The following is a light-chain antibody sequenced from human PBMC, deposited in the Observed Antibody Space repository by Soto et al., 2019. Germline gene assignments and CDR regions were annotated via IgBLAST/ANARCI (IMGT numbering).Light chain of an antibody. CDR1: QSVSSSY. CDR3: QQYYRWTQT. V-gene: IGKV3D-20*01. Sequence: EIVLTQSPATLCLCPGERATLSCGASQSVSSSYLAWYQQKPGLAPRLLIYDASTRATGIPARFSGSGSGTECTLTISSLQHEDGAVYYCQQYYRWTQTFGQGTKVDIK. CDR2: DAS. J-gene: IGKJ1*01.